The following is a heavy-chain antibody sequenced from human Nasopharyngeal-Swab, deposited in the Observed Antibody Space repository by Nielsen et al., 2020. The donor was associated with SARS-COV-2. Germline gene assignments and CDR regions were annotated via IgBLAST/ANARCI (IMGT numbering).Heavy chain of an antibody. CDR3: ARDYYDNYDSDY. Sequence: ASVKVSCKASGYTFTGYYIHWVRQAPGQGLEWVGCINPDSGDTRYAQKFQGRVTVTRDRSRSTAYIELSRLRSDDTAVYYCARDYYDNYDSDYWGQGTLVTVSS. CDR2: INPDSGDT. J-gene: IGHJ4*02. CDR1: GYTFTGYY. V-gene: IGHV1-2*02. D-gene: IGHD3-22*01.